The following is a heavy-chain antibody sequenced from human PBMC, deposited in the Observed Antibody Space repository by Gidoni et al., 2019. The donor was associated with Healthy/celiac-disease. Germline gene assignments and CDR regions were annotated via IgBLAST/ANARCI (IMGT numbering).Heavy chain of an antibody. D-gene: IGHD6-6*01. CDR2: ISSSGSTI. V-gene: IGHV3-48*03. J-gene: IGHJ4*02. Sequence: EVQLVESGGGLVQPGGSLRLSCAASGFTFSSYEMNWVRQAPGKGLEWVSYISSSGSTIYYADSVKGRFTISRDNAKNSLYLQMNSLRAEDTAVYYCARGGSSPPRGEYYFDYWGQGTLVTVSS. CDR3: ARGGSSPPRGEYYFDY. CDR1: GFTFSSYE.